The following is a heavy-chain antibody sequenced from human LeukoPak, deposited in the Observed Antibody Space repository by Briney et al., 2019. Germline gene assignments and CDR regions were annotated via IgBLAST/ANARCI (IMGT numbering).Heavy chain of an antibody. J-gene: IGHJ4*02. CDR2: VHTSGST. D-gene: IGHD4-23*01. CDR1: GGSIHTYY. Sequence: SETLSLTRDVSGGSIHTYYWSWIRQSAGKGLEWIGRVHTSGSTNYNPSFKSRVTLSQDTSKNQVYLRLTSVTAADTAVYYCARDGGGNRSFDYWGQGTLVTVSS. V-gene: IGHV4-4*07. CDR3: ARDGGGNRSFDY.